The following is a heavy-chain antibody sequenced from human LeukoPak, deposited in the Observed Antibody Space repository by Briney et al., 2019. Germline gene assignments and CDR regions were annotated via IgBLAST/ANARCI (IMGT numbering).Heavy chain of an antibody. CDR1: GGSFSGYY. J-gene: IGHJ2*01. Sequence: SETLSLTCAVYGGSFSGYYWSWIRQPPGKGLEWIGYIYYSGSTNYNPSLKSRVTISVDTSKNQFSLKLSSVTAADTAVYYCARGEVRYFDLWGRGTLVTVSS. V-gene: IGHV4-59*01. D-gene: IGHD1-26*01. CDR2: IYYSGST. CDR3: ARGEVRYFDL.